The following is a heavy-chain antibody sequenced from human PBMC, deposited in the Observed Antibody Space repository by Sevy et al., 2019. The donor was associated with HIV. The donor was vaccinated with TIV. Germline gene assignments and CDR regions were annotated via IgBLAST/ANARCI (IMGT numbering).Heavy chain of an antibody. J-gene: IGHJ4*02. Sequence: GGSLRLSCAASDFTFSSYAMGRVRQAPGKGLEWVSAISGSGGTSYYADSVKGRFTLSRDTSKNTLSLQMNSLRADDTAVYYCAKSAGYSSSWYFDYWGQGTLVTVSS. CDR3: AKSAGYSSSWYFDY. V-gene: IGHV3-23*01. D-gene: IGHD6-13*01. CDR2: ISGSGGTS. CDR1: DFTFSSYA.